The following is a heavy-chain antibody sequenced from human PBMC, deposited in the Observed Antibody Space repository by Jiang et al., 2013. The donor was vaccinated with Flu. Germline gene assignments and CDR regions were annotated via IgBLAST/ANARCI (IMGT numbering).Heavy chain of an antibody. CDR1: GGSISSSSYY. D-gene: IGHD5-18*01. V-gene: IGHV4-39*01. CDR2: IYYTGTT. J-gene: IGHJ4*02. Sequence: GSGLVKPSETLSLTCTVAGGSISSSSYYWAWIRQPPGKGLEWIGNIYYTGTTSYNPSLKSRVTISVDKSKNQYSLKLTSVIAADTAVYYCARPDSYGQYALDYWAREPWSPSPQ. CDR3: ARPDSYGQYALDY.